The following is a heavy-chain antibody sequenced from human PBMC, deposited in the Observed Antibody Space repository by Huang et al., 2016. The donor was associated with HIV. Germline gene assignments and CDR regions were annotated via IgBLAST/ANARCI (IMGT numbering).Heavy chain of an antibody. D-gene: IGHD6-19*01. CDR3: AYQQWLVGGLNH. CDR1: GFAFSSYG. CDR2: MGGDSSYI. J-gene: IGHJ5*02. V-gene: IGHV3-21*02. Sequence: EVELVESGGGLVKPGGSLRLSCAASGFAFSSYGMNWVRQATGKGLGWVAFMGGDSSYIYYADSVKGRVTISRDNAKSSIYLQLDSLRAEDTAVYYCAYQQWLVGGLNHWGQGTLVVVSS.